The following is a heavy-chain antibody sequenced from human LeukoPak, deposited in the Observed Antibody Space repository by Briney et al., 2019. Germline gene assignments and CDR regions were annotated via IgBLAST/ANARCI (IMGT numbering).Heavy chain of an antibody. J-gene: IGHJ4*02. CDR2: ISGSGGST. D-gene: IGHD3-22*01. CDR3: AKVDEAYYYDSSGYFSDY. Sequence: GGSLRLSCAASGFTFSSYAMSWVRQAPGKGLEWVSAISGSGGSTYYADSVKGRFTISRDNSKNTLYLQMNSLRAEDTAVYYCAKVDEAYYYDSSGYFSDYWGQGTLVTVSS. V-gene: IGHV3-23*01. CDR1: GFTFSSYA.